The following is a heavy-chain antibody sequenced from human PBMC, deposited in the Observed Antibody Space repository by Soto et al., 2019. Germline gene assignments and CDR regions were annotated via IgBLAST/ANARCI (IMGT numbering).Heavy chain of an antibody. D-gene: IGHD3-22*01. J-gene: IGHJ4*02. CDR3: AKAPYYYDSSGPPAY. Sequence: QVQLVESGGGVVQPGRSLRLSCAASGFTFSSYGMHWVRQAPGKGLEWVAVISYDGSNKYYADSVKGRFTISRDNSKNTLYLQMNSLRAEATAVYYCAKAPYYYDSSGPPAYWGQGTLVTVSS. V-gene: IGHV3-30*18. CDR2: ISYDGSNK. CDR1: GFTFSSYG.